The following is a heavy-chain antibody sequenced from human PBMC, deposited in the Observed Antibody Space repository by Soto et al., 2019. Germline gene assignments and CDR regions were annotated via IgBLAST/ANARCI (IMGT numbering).Heavy chain of an antibody. D-gene: IGHD2-15*01. CDR1: GYTFTGYY. CDR3: ARGDCSGGSCYSYYFDY. V-gene: IGHV1-2*04. Sequence: ASVKVSCKASGYTFTGYYMHWVRRAPGQGLEWMGWINPNSGGTNYAQKFQGWVTMTRDTSISTAYMELSRLRSDDTAVYYCARGDCSGGSCYSYYFDYWGQGTLVTVSS. CDR2: INPNSGGT. J-gene: IGHJ4*02.